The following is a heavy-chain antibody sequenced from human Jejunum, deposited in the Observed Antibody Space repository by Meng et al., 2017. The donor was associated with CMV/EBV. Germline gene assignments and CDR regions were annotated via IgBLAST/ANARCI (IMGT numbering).Heavy chain of an antibody. CDR3: ARGADDHNNYFDF. Sequence: SGFDFTTRAMHWIRQAPGKGLEWVSMISYDGSETFYADFVKGRFTISRDNFKSTVYLQMNSLRSEDTSMFYCARGADDHNNYFDFWGRGTLVTVSS. D-gene: IGHD5-24*01. CDR2: ISYDGSET. V-gene: IGHV3-30-3*01. J-gene: IGHJ4*02. CDR1: GFDFTTRA.